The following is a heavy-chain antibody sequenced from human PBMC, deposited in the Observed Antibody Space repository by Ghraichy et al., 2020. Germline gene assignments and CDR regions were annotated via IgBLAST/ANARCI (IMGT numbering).Heavy chain of an antibody. V-gene: IGHV4-59*01. Sequence: SETLSLTCTVSGGSISSYYWSWIRQPPGKGLEWIGYIYYSGSTNYNPSLKSRVTISVDTSKNQFSLKLSSVTAADTAVYYCARGPIVVVPAAILYYGMDVWGQGTTVTVSS. CDR1: GGSISSYY. D-gene: IGHD2-2*02. J-gene: IGHJ6*02. CDR2: IYYSGST. CDR3: ARGPIVVVPAAILYYGMDV.